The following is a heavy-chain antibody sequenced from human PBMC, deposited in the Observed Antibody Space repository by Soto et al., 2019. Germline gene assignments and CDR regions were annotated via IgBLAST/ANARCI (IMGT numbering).Heavy chain of an antibody. Sequence: ASVKVSCKASGYTFTGYYMHWVRQAPGQGLEWMGWINPNSGGTNYAQKFQGWVTMTRDTSISTAYMELSRLRSDDTAVYYFARGRLTDIVVVPAADNWFDPWGQGTLVTVSS. D-gene: IGHD2-2*01. V-gene: IGHV1-2*04. CDR2: INPNSGGT. J-gene: IGHJ5*02. CDR3: ARGRLTDIVVVPAADNWFDP. CDR1: GYTFTGYY.